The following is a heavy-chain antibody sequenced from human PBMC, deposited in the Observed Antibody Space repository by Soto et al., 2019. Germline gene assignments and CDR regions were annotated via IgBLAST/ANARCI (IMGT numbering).Heavy chain of an antibody. CDR1: GFTFSSYA. Sequence: EVQLLESGGGLVQPGGSLRLSCAASGFTFSSYAMSWVRQAPGKGLEWVLAISGSGGSTYYADSVKGRFTIYIDNSKNPLYLQMNSLRAEDTAVYYCAKSIPAAGDYWGQGTLVTVSS. V-gene: IGHV3-23*01. D-gene: IGHD2-2*01. J-gene: IGHJ4*02. CDR3: AKSIPAAGDY. CDR2: ISGSGGST.